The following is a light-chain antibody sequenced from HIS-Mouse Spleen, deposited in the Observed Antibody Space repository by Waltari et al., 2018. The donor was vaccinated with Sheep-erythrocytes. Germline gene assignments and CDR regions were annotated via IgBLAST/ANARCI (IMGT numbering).Light chain of an antibody. V-gene: IGKV1-39*01. J-gene: IGKJ4*01. CDR2: AAS. CDR3: QQSYSTPPLT. CDR1: QSISSY. Sequence: DIQMTQTPSSLSASVGDRVTITCRASQSISSYLNWYQQKPGKSPKLLIYAASSLQSEVQSRFSGSGSGTDVPLTISSLQPEDFATYYCQQSYSTPPLTFGGGTKVEIK.